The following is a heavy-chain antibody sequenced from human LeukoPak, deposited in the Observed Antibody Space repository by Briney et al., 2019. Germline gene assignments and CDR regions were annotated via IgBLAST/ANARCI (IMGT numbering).Heavy chain of an antibody. J-gene: IGHJ4*02. CDR3: ARGTDYGILTDSFDY. CDR1: GGSISSSSYY. Sequence: PSETLSLTCTVSGGSISSSSYYWGWIRQPPGKGLEWIGSIYYSGSTYYNPSLKSRVTISVDTSKNQFSLKLSSVTAADTAVYYCARGTDYGILTDSFDYWGQGTLVTVSS. V-gene: IGHV4-39*07. CDR2: IYYSGST. D-gene: IGHD3-9*01.